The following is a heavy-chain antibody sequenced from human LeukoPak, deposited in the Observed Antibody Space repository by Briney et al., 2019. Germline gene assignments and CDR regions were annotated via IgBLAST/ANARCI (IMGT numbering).Heavy chain of an antibody. D-gene: IGHD4-23*01. J-gene: IGHJ4*02. V-gene: IGHV1-2*02. CDR1: GYTFTVYY. Sequence: SSVTVTLKCSGYTFTVYYLHWLRQPPAQGLEWVGCIYPNRGGTNNAHKFRDRVIITSDRPISTAYMELSSLRSDATDVDLFARVMTTVVSSAYWGQGTLVSLS. CDR2: IYPNRGGT. CDR3: ARVMTTVVSSAY.